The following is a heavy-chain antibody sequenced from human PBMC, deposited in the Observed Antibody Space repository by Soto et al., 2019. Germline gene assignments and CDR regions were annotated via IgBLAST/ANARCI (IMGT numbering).Heavy chain of an antibody. D-gene: IGHD3-10*01. CDR3: ASSSGDLDVYGMDI. CDR1: GFTLSSYA. J-gene: IGHJ6*02. CDR2: VTGGGHTT. V-gene: IGHV3-23*01. Sequence: GGSLRLSCAASGFTLSSYAMSWVRQAPGKGLEWVSTVTGGGHTTYNADSVNGRFTISRDNSKNTLYLQMNNLRAEDTAIYYCASSSGDLDVYGMDIWGPGTTVTV.